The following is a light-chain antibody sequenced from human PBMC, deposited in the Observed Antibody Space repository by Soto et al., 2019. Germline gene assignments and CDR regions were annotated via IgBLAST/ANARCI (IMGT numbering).Light chain of an antibody. CDR1: QSFSSTY. CDR2: GAS. CDR3: QQCGSSLWT. V-gene: IGKV3-20*01. Sequence: IVLTQSPGTLSLSPGERATLSCRASQSFSSTYLAWYQQKPGQAPRLLIYGASSRATGIPDRFSGSGSGTDFTLTISRLEPEDFAVYYCQQCGSSLWTFGQGTKVDI. J-gene: IGKJ1*01.